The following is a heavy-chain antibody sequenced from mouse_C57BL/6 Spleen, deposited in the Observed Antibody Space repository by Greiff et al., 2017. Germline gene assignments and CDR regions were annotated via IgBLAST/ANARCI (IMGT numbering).Heavy chain of an antibody. Sequence: VQLQQSGPELVKPGASVKMSCKASGYTFTDYNMHWVKQSHGKSLEWIGYINPNNGGTSYNQKFKGKATLTVNKSSSTAYMELRSLASDDSAVYYCARDDYDFVDYWGQGTTLTVSS. CDR2: INPNNGGT. CDR1: GYTFTDYN. CDR3: ARDDYDFVDY. V-gene: IGHV1-22*01. J-gene: IGHJ2*01. D-gene: IGHD2-4*01.